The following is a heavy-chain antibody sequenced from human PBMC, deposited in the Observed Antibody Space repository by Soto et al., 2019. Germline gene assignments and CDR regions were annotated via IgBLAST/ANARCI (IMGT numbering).Heavy chain of an antibody. Sequence: QVQLVESGGGVVQPGRSLRLSCAASGFSFSSYGMHWVRQAPGKGLEWVAVIWYDGSNKYYADSVKGRFTISRDNSKNTLYLQMNSLRAEDTAVYYCARDRGAHFDYWGQGTLVTVSS. CDR1: GFSFSSYG. CDR3: ARDRGAHFDY. CDR2: IWYDGSNK. J-gene: IGHJ4*02. D-gene: IGHD4-17*01. V-gene: IGHV3-33*01.